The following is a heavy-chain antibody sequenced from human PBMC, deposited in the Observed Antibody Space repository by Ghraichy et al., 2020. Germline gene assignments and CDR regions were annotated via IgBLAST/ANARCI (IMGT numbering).Heavy chain of an antibody. D-gene: IGHD2-21*02. CDR3: AIMTREKYDY. Sequence: GGSLRLSCAASGFTFSSYGMHWVRQAPGKGLEWVAFIRYDGSNKYYADSVKGRFTISRDNSKNTLYLLMNSLRAEDTALYHCAIMTREKYDYWGQGTLVTVSS. J-gene: IGHJ4*02. V-gene: IGHV3-30*02. CDR2: IRYDGSNK. CDR1: GFTFSSYG.